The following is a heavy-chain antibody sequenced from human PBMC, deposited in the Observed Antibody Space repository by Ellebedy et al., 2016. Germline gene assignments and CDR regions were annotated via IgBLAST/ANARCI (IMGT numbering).Heavy chain of an antibody. CDR1: GGSISSSTYF. J-gene: IGHJ4*02. Sequence: SETLSLTXTVSGGSISSSTYFWAWIRQPPGKGLEWIGSIHYSGRSYYNPSLKSRVTISIDTSKNQFSLKLSSVPAADTAVYYCATYMGVTVAGTKSFDYWGQGTLVTVSS. D-gene: IGHD6-19*01. V-gene: IGHV4-39*01. CDR2: IHYSGRS. CDR3: ATYMGVTVAGTKSFDY.